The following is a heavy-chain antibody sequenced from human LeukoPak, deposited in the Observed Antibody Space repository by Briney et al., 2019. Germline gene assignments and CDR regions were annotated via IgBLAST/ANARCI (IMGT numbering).Heavy chain of an antibody. CDR2: INPNSGGA. D-gene: IGHD6-19*01. J-gene: IGHJ4*02. V-gene: IGHV1-2*02. CDR1: GYTFTCYY. CDR3: ARDRTRTGYSSGWYHDY. Sequence: ASVKVSCKASGYTFTCYYMHWVRQAPGQGLEWMGWINPNSGGANYAQKFQGRVTMTRDTSISTAYMELSRPRSDDTAVYYCARDRTRTGYSSGWYHDYWGQGTLVTVSS.